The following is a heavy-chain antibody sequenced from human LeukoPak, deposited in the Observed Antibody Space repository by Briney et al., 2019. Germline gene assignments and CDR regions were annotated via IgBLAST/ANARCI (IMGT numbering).Heavy chain of an antibody. CDR3: ARIVSAAMMDWFDP. D-gene: IGHD2-2*01. J-gene: IGHJ5*02. CDR2: ISAYNGNT. CDR1: GYTFTSYG. Sequence: ASVTVSCKASGYTFTSYGISWVRQAPGQGLEWMGWISAYNGNTNYAQKLQGRVTMTTDTSTSTAYMELRSLRSDDTAVYYCARIVSAAMMDWFDPWGQGTLVTVSS. V-gene: IGHV1-18*01.